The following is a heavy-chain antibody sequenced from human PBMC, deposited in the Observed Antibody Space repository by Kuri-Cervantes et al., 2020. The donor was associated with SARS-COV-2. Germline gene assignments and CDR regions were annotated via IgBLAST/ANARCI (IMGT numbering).Heavy chain of an antibody. CDR3: ARAMTTVTMYFLDV. V-gene: IGHV3-53*01. CDR1: GFSITSKY. D-gene: IGHD4-11*01. Sequence: GESLKISCAASGFSITSKYMTWVRQAPGTGLEWVSFLYNVGRTNYADSVKGRFTISRDNSKNTLYLQMNSLRAEDTAVYYCARAMTTVTMYFLDVWGKGTTVTVSS. CDR2: LYNVGRT. J-gene: IGHJ6*04.